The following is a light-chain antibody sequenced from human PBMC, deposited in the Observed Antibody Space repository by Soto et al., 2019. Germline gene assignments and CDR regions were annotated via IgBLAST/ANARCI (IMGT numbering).Light chain of an antibody. CDR2: DVN. V-gene: IGLV2-14*01. CDR1: ISDIGGYNF. Sequence: QSALAEHAYVSGSPGQSITISCTGTISDIGGYNFISWYQHHPGKAPKLVIYDVNNRPSGISYRFSGSKSGNTASLTISGLQAEDEADYYCASYTRTTTLVFGGGTKVTVL. J-gene: IGLJ2*01. CDR3: ASYTRTTTLV.